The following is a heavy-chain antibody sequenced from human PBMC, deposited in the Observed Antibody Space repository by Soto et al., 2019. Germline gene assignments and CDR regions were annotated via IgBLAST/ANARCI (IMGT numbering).Heavy chain of an antibody. Sequence: QLQLQESGPGLVKPSETLSLTCTVSGGSISSSSYYWGWIRQPPGKGLEWIGSIYYSGSTYYNPSLKSRVTISVDTSKNQFSLKLSSVTAADTAVYYCARRSWIFGVGNYFDYWGQGTLVTVSS. D-gene: IGHD3-3*01. CDR3: ARRSWIFGVGNYFDY. CDR1: GGSISSSSYY. V-gene: IGHV4-39*01. J-gene: IGHJ4*02. CDR2: IYYSGST.